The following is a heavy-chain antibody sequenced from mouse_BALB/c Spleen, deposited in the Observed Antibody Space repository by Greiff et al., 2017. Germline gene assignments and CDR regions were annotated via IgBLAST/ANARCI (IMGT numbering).Heavy chain of an antibody. CDR1: GYTFTSYV. CDR3: ARRGTVTTVVANDY. Sequence: EVQLVESGPELVKPGASVKMSCKASGYTFTSYVMHWVKQKPGQGLEWIGYINPYNDGTKYNEKFKGKATLTSDKSSSTAYMELSSLTSEDSAVYYCARRGTVTTVVANDYWGQGTTLTVSS. CDR2: INPYNDGT. V-gene: IGHV1-14*01. J-gene: IGHJ2*01. D-gene: IGHD1-1*01.